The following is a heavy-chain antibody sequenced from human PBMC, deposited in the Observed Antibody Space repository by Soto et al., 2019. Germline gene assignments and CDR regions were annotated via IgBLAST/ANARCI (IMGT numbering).Heavy chain of an antibody. V-gene: IGHV3-33*01. Sequence: GGSLRLSCAASGFTFSSYGMHWVRQAPGKGLEWVAVIWYDGSNKYYADSVKGRFTISRDNSKDTLYLQMNSLRAEDTAVYYCARDLFVSPVSGFDPRGQGTLVTVSS. D-gene: IGHD2-8*01. CDR2: IWYDGSNK. CDR1: GFTFSSYG. J-gene: IGHJ5*02. CDR3: ARDLFVSPVSGFDP.